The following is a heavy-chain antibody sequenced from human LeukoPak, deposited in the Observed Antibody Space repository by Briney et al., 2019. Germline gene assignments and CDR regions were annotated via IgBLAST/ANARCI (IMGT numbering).Heavy chain of an antibody. CDR3: ARVRDSSSWSYYFDY. CDR1: GGSLSSYY. CDR2: IYYSGST. Sequence: SETLSLTCTVSGGSLSSYYWSWIRQPPGKGLEWIGYIYYSGSTNYNPSLKSRVTISVDTSKNQFSLKLSSVTAADTAVYYCARVRDSSSWSYYFDYWGQGTLVTVSS. D-gene: IGHD6-13*01. J-gene: IGHJ4*02. V-gene: IGHV4-59*01.